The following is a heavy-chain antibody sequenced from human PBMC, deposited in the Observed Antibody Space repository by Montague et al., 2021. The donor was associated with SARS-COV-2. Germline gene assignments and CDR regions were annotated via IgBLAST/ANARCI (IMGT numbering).Heavy chain of an antibody. CDR2: LYYRGST. D-gene: IGHD4-11*01. CDR1: GGWNRGED. J-gene: IGHJ6*02. Sequence: SETLSLTCSGLGGWNRGEDRKRTRQNSGKGREWNGHLYYRGSTTYKPSLKSRVTMSVDTSKNQVSLKLTSVTAADTAVYYCARHLRVTTVTSHMYHYAMDVWGQGTTVTVSS. CDR3: ARHLRVTTVTSHMYHYAMDV. V-gene: IGHV4-59*08.